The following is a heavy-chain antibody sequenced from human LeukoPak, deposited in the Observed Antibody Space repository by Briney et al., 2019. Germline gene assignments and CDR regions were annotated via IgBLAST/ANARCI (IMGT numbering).Heavy chain of an antibody. CDR3: ARERGGYYYVPQLYYYYGMDV. CDR2: IIPIFGTA. Sequence: SVKVSCKASGGTFSSYAISWVRQAPGQGLEWMGGIIPIFGTANYAQKFQGRVTITADESTSTAYMELSSLRAEDTAVYYCARERGGYYYVPQLYYYYGMDVWGQGTTVTVSS. D-gene: IGHD3-22*01. CDR1: GGTFSSYA. V-gene: IGHV1-69*13. J-gene: IGHJ6*02.